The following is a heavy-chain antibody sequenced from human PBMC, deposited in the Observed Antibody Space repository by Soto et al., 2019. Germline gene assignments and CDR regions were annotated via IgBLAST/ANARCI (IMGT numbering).Heavy chain of an antibody. Sequence: QVHLVQSGAEVKKPGASVKVSCKGSGSAFTTYGITWVRQAPGQGLEWMGWISAHNGNTNYAQKLQGRVTVTRDTSTSTAYMELRSLRSDDTAVYYCARGRYGDYWGQGALVTVSS. V-gene: IGHV1-18*01. J-gene: IGHJ4*02. CDR3: ARGRYGDY. CDR2: ISAHNGNT. CDR1: GSAFTTYG. D-gene: IGHD1-1*01.